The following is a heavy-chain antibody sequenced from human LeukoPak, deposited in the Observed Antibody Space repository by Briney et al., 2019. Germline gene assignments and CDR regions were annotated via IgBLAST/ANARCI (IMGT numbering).Heavy chain of an antibody. CDR3: ARSGDIVVVPATEPYYYYMDV. CDR1: GGTFSSYV. Sequence: SVKVSCKASGGTFSSYVISWVRQAPGQGLEWMGGIIPIFGTANYAQKFQGRVTITTDESTSTAYMELSSLRSEDTAVYYCARSGDIVVVPATEPYYYYMDVWGTGTTVTVS. CDR2: IIPIFGTA. V-gene: IGHV1-69*05. J-gene: IGHJ6*03. D-gene: IGHD2-2*01.